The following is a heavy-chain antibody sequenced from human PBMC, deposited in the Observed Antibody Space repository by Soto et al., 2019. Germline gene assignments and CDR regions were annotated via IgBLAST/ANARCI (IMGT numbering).Heavy chain of an antibody. CDR3: ARAGDIVLVPAALDY. V-gene: IGHV3-33*01. CDR2: IWYDGSNK. J-gene: IGHJ4*02. Sequence: QVQLVESGGGVVQPGRSLRLSCAASGFTFSSYGMHWVRQAPGKGLEWVAVIWYDGSNKYYADSVKGRFTISRDNSKNTLYLQINSLRAGDTAVYYGARAGDIVLVPAALDYWGRGPLVTVSS. D-gene: IGHD2-2*01. CDR1: GFTFSSYG.